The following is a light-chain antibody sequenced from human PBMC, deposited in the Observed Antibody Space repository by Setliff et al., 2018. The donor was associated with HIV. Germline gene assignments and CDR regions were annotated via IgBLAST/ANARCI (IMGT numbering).Light chain of an antibody. CDR3: QQYNSYRT. J-gene: IGKJ1*01. V-gene: IGKV1-5*03. CDR2: KAS. CDR1: QSINTW. Sequence: DIQMTQSPSTLSASVGDRVTITCRASQSINTWLAWHQQKPGKAPKVLIYKASNLESGVPSRFSGSGSGTEFTLTISSLQPDDFATYYCQQYNSYRTFGQGTKVDI.